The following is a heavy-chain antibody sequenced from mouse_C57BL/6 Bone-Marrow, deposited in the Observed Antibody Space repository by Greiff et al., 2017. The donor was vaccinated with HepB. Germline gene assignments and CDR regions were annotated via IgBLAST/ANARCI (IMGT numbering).Heavy chain of an antibody. D-gene: IGHD2-5*01. J-gene: IGHJ2*01. V-gene: IGHV5-17*01. Sequence: EVMLVESGGGLVKPGGSLKLSCAASGFTFSDYGMHWVRQAPEKGLEWVAYISSGSSTIYYADTVKGRFTISRDNAKNTLFLQMTSLRSEDTAMYYCASTSYYSNYGDYWGQGTTLTVSS. CDR2: ISSGSSTI. CDR3: ASTSYYSNYGDY. CDR1: GFTFSDYG.